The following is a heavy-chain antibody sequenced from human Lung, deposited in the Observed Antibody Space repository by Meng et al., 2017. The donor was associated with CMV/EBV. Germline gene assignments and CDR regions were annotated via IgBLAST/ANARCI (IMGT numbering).Heavy chain of an antibody. D-gene: IGHD3-3*01. Sequence: GESLKISCAASGFTFSSYAMSWVRQAAGKRLEWVSAISGSGGSTYYADSVKGRFTISRDNSKNPLYLQMNSQRAEDTGVYYCAHTFWSGYYCPYYGMDVWGQGTTVTVSS. V-gene: IGHV3-23*01. CDR2: ISGSGGST. CDR1: GFTFSSYA. CDR3: AHTFWSGYYCPYYGMDV. J-gene: IGHJ6*02.